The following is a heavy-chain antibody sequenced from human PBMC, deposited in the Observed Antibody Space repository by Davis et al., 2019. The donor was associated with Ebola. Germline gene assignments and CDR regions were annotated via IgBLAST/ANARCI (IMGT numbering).Heavy chain of an antibody. J-gene: IGHJ5*02. CDR1: GFTFDDYG. V-gene: IGHV3-30*18. D-gene: IGHD4-17*01. CDR2: ISYDGSNK. CDR3: AKDGGGDYPIDP. Sequence: GGSLRLSCAASGFTFDDYGMHWVRQAPGKGLEWVAVISYDGSNKYYADSVKGRFTISRDNSKNTLYLQMNSLRAEDTAVYYCAKDGGGDYPIDPWGQGTLVTVSS.